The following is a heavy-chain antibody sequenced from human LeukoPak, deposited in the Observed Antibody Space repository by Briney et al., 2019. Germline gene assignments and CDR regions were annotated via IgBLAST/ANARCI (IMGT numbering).Heavy chain of an antibody. V-gene: IGHV4-59*01. D-gene: IGHD3-22*01. Sequence: SETLSLTCTVSGGSISSYYWSWIRQPPGKGLEWIGYIYYSGSTNYNPSLKSRVTISVDTSKNQFSQKLSSVTAADTAVYYCARASYYDSSGYYYDYYYYGMDVWGQGTTVTVSS. CDR1: GGSISSYY. CDR2: IYYSGST. CDR3: ARASYYDSSGYYYDYYYYGMDV. J-gene: IGHJ6*02.